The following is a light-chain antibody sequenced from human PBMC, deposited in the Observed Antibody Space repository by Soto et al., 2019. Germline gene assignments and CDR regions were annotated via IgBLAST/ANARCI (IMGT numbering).Light chain of an antibody. CDR2: GAS. Sequence: EIVLTQSPGTLSLSPGERATLSCRASQSVSSSYLAWYQQKPGQAPRLLIYGASSRATGIPDRFSGSGSGTDFTLTISRLEPEDFAVYYCQKYGSWFGQGTKVEIK. CDR1: QSVSSSY. J-gene: IGKJ1*01. V-gene: IGKV3-20*01. CDR3: QKYGSW.